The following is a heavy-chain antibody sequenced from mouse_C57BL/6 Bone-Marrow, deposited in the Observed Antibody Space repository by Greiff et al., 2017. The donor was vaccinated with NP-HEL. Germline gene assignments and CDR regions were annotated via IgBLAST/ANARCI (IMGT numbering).Heavy chain of an antibody. Sequence: VQLQQPGAELVKPGASVKLSCKASGYTFTSYWMQWVKQRPGQGLEWIGEIDPSDSYTNSNQKFKGKATLTVDTSSSTAYMQLSSLTSEDSAVYYCARNCDSGYDWYFDVWGTGTTVTVSS. V-gene: IGHV1-50*01. D-gene: IGHD1-1*01. J-gene: IGHJ1*03. CDR1: GYTFTSYW. CDR2: IDPSDSYT. CDR3: ARNCDSGYDWYFDV.